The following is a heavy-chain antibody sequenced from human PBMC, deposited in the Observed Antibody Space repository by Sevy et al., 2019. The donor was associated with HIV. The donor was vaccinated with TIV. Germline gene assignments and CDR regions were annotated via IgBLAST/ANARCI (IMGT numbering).Heavy chain of an antibody. D-gene: IGHD4-17*01. CDR1: GFTFSSYE. Sequence: GGSLRLSCAASGFTFSSYEMNWVRQAPGKGLEWVSYISNTGSSIYYSDSVKGRFTMSRDNAKNSLYLQMNSLRGEDTAVYDCARDLPPSATTVSHFDYWGRGTLVTVSS. CDR2: ISNTGSSI. J-gene: IGHJ4*02. CDR3: ARDLPPSATTVSHFDY. V-gene: IGHV3-48*03.